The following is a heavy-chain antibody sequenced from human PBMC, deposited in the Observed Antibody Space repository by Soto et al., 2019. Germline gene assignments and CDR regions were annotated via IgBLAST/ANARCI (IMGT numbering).Heavy chain of an antibody. J-gene: IGHJ4*02. CDR3: AREGAVAGTGFGY. D-gene: IGHD6-19*01. V-gene: IGHV4-59*01. Sequence: PSETLSLTCTVSDVSISGYYWSWIRQPPGKGLEWIGYIYYSGITNYNPSLKSRVTMSVDTSKNQFSLKLSSVTAADTAVYYCAREGAVAGTGFGYWGQGALVTVSS. CDR1: DVSISGYY. CDR2: IYYSGIT.